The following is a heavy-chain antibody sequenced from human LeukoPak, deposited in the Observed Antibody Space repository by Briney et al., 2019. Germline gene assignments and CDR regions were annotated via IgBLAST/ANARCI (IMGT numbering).Heavy chain of an antibody. CDR3: ARASRLSSSTSCYGY. D-gene: IGHD2-2*01. CDR2: INPNSGGT. V-gene: IGHV1-2*02. Sequence: ASVKVSCKASGYTFTGYYMHWVRQAPGQGLEWMGWINPNSGGTNYAQKFQGRVTMTRDTSISTAYMELSRLRSDDTAVYYCARASRLSSSTSCYGYWGQGTLVTVSS. J-gene: IGHJ4*02. CDR1: GYTFTGYY.